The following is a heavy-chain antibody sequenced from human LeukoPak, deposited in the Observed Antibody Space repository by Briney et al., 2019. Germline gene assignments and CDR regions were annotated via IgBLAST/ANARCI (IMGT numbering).Heavy chain of an antibody. J-gene: IGHJ6*03. Sequence: GGSLRLSCAASGFTFSNAWMSWVRQAPGKGLEWVGRVKSKTDGGTTDYAAPVKGRFTIWRDDSKNTLYLQMDSLKTGDTAVYYCSTASCGVDCFSSYYYYYYMDVWGKGTTVTISS. CDR3: STASCGVDCFSSYYYYYYMDV. D-gene: IGHD2-21*02. CDR2: VKSKTDGGTT. V-gene: IGHV3-15*01. CDR1: GFTFSNAW.